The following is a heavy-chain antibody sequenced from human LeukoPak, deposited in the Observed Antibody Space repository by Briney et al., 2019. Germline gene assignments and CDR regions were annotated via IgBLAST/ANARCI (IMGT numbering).Heavy chain of an antibody. CDR2: INHSGST. CDR3: ARRGATNWFDP. D-gene: IGHD5-12*01. Sequence: SETLSLTCAVYGGSFSGYYWSWIRQPPGKGLEWIGEINHSGSTNYNPSLKSRVTISVDTSKNQFSLKLSSVTAADTAVYYCARRGATNWFDPWGQGTLVTVSS. V-gene: IGHV4-34*01. CDR1: GGSFSGYY. J-gene: IGHJ5*02.